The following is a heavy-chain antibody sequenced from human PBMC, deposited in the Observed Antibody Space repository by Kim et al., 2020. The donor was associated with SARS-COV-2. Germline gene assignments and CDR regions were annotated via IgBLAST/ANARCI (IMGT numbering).Heavy chain of an antibody. CDR1: GYTFTSYG. V-gene: IGHV1-18*01. CDR2: ISAYNGNT. J-gene: IGHJ3*02. CDR3: AGLRSAWFGELTDAFDI. Sequence: ASVKVSCKASGYTFTSYGISWVRQAPGQGLEWMGWISAYNGNTNYAQKLQGRVTMTTDTSTSTAYMELRSLRSDDTAVYYCAGLRSAWFGELTDAFDIWGQGTMVTVSS. D-gene: IGHD3-10*01.